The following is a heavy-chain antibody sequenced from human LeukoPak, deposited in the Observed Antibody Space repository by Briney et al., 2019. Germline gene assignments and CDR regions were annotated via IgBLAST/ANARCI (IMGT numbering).Heavy chain of an antibody. CDR2: IYTSGST. Sequence: PSETLSLTCTVSGGSISRGSYYWSWIRQPAGKGLEWIGRIYTSGSTNYHPSLKSQVTISVDTSKNQFSLKLSSVTDADTAVYYCARDPKYQLQRGVFDIWGQGTMVTVSS. J-gene: IGHJ3*02. CDR3: ARDPKYQLQRGVFDI. V-gene: IGHV4-61*02. CDR1: GGSISRGSYY. D-gene: IGHD2-2*01.